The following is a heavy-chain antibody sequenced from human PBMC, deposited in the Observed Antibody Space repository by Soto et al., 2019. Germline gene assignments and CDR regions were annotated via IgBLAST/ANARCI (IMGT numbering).Heavy chain of an antibody. CDR3: AKDAVYGDGLWLAAN. V-gene: IGHV3-23*01. D-gene: IGHD2-8*01. Sequence: EVKLLESGGGLVQPGESLSLSCAASGFTFSIYAMMWVRQPPGKGQEWVAGMTGSGGDIRYADSVKGLFTISKDNSKNTLYLQMNSLRAEDTAMYYCAKDAVYGDGLWLAANWGQGTLVSVSS. J-gene: IGHJ4*02. CDR2: MTGSGGDI. CDR1: GFTFSIYA.